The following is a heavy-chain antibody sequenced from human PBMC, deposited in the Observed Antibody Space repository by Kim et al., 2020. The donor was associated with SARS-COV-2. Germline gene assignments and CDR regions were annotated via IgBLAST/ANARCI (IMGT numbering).Heavy chain of an antibody. J-gene: IGHJ5*02. CDR3: ARDGRLDCSGGSCYYQGYNWFDP. Sequence: ASVKVSFKASGYTFTSYAMNWVRQAPGQGLEWMGWINTNTGNPTYAQGFTGRFVFSLDTSVSTAYLQISSLKAEDTAVYYCARDGRLDCSGGSCYYQGYNWFDPWGQGTLVTVSS. CDR2: INTNTGNP. CDR1: GYTFTSYA. D-gene: IGHD2-15*01. V-gene: IGHV7-4-1*02.